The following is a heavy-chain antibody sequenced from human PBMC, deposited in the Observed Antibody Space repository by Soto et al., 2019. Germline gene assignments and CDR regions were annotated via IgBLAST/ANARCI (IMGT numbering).Heavy chain of an antibody. Sequence: ASVKVSCKASGYTFTGYYMHWVRQAPGQGLEWMGWINPNSGGTNYAQKFQGRVTMTRDTSISTAYMELSRLRSDDTAVYYCARGGSSFTIFGVVQYGMDVWGQGTTLTLSS. V-gene: IGHV1-2*02. CDR2: INPNSGGT. J-gene: IGHJ6*02. CDR1: GYTFTGYY. D-gene: IGHD3-3*01. CDR3: ARGGSSFTIFGVVQYGMDV.